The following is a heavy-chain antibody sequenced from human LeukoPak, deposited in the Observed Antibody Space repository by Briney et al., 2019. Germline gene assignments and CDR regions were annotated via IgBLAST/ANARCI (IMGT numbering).Heavy chain of an antibody. V-gene: IGHV3-23*01. D-gene: IGHD6-19*01. J-gene: IGHJ4*02. CDR1: GFTFSSHG. CDR3: AKDRGWVLYYFDY. Sequence: GGSLRLSCAASGFTFSSHGMSWVRQAPGKGLEWVSTISGSGDYTYYADSVKGRFTISRDNSKNTLYLQMNSLRAEDTAVYYCAKDRGWVLYYFDYWGQGTLVTVSS. CDR2: ISGSGDYT.